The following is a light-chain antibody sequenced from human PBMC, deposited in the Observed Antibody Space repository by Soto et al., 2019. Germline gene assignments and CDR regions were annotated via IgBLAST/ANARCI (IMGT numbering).Light chain of an antibody. J-gene: IGKJ1*01. V-gene: IGKV3-20*01. CDR1: QSVSSGY. CDR3: QQCGSSPRT. CDR2: GAS. Sequence: EVVLTQSPGTLSLSPGERATLSCRASQSVSSGYLAWYQQKPGQAPRLLIYGASNRATGIPDRFSGSGSGADFTLTISRLEPEDFAVYYCQQCGSSPRTFGQGTKVEIK.